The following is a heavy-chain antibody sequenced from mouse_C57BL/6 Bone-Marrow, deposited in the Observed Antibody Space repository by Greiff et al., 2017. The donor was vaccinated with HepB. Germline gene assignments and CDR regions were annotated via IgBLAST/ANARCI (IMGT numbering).Heavy chain of an antibody. V-gene: IGHV6-3*01. CDR3: TGGSTIITRGFAY. CDR1: GFTFSNYW. Sequence: EVKVVESGGGLVQPGGSMKLSCGASGFTFSNYWMNWVRQSPEKGLEWVAQIRLKSDNYATHYAESVKGRFTISRDDSTRSVYLQMNNLRAEDIGIYYGTGGSTIITRGFAYWGQGTLVTVSA. D-gene: IGHD2-4*01. CDR2: IRLKSDNYAT. J-gene: IGHJ3*01.